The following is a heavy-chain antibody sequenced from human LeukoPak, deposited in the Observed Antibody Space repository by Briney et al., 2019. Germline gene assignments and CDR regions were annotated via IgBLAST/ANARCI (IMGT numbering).Heavy chain of an antibody. CDR2: ISGSGRST. CDR3: AKERGVAVAVIDY. CDR1: EFTFSSYA. D-gene: IGHD6-19*01. Sequence: GGSLRLSCAASEFTFSSYAMSWVRQAPGKGLEWVSAISGSGRSTFYADSVKGRFTISRDNSKNTLYLQMNSLRAEDTAVYYCAKERGVAVAVIDYWGQGTLVTVSS. J-gene: IGHJ4*02. V-gene: IGHV3-23*01.